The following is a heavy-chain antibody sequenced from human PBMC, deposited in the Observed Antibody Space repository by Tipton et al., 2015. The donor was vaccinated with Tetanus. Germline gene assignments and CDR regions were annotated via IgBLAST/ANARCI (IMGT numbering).Heavy chain of an antibody. CDR1: GASISTYY. CDR3: ARDRTICSGGSCYGIPGAFDI. CDR2: IYYSGST. Sequence: TLSLTCTVSGASISTYYWSWIRQPPGKGLEWIGYIYYSGSTNYNPSLKSRATISVDTPKNQFSLKLSSVTAADTAVYYCARDRTICSGGSCYGIPGAFDIWGQGTMVTVSS. J-gene: IGHJ3*02. V-gene: IGHV4-59*01. D-gene: IGHD2-15*01.